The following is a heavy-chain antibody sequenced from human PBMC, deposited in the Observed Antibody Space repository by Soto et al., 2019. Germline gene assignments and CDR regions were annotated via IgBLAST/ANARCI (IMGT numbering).Heavy chain of an antibody. D-gene: IGHD1-26*01. CDR2: IIPIFGTA. J-gene: IGHJ4*02. Sequence: SVKVSCKASGGTFSSYAISWVRQAPGQGLEWMGGIIPIFGTASYAQKFQGRVTITADKSTSTAYMELSSLRSEDTAVYYCARMGGATAGFDYWGQGTLVTVSS. CDR3: ARMGGATAGFDY. CDR1: GGTFSSYA. V-gene: IGHV1-69*06.